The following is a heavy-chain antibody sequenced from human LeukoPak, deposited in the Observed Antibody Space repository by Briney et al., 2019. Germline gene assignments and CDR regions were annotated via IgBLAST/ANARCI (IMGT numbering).Heavy chain of an antibody. D-gene: IGHD1-1*01. CDR2: ISYDGSNK. CDR1: GFTFSSYA. Sequence: GGSLRLSCAASGFTFSSYAMHWVRQAPGKGLEWVAVISYDGSNKYYADSVKGRFTISRDNSKNTLYLQMNSLRAEDTAVYYCSVTISTNYFDYWGQGTLVTVSS. CDR3: SVTISTNYFDY. V-gene: IGHV3-30*04. J-gene: IGHJ4*02.